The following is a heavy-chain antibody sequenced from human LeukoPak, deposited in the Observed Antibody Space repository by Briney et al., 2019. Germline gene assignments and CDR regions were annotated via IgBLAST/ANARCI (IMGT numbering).Heavy chain of an antibody. Sequence: SGTLSLTCTVSGGSISSYYWSWIRQPPGKGLEWIGYIYYSGSTNYNPSLKSRVTISVDTSKNQFSLKLSPVTAADTAVYYCARLHDGYRYGADYWGQGTLVTAS. V-gene: IGHV4-59*08. CDR2: IYYSGST. D-gene: IGHD5-18*01. CDR3: ARLHDGYRYGADY. CDR1: GGSISSYY. J-gene: IGHJ4*02.